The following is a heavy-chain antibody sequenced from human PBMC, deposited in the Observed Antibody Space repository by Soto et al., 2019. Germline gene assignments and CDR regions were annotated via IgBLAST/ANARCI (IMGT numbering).Heavy chain of an antibody. Sequence: EVQLVESGGGIVQPGGSLRLSCAASGFTFSSYWMHWVRQAPGKGLVWVSRINSDGSRTSYADSAKGRFTISRDNPKTTVELGMDILRGEKKSGYVGARGDGGYYAGNGSPGRHWGQGALGTVSS. J-gene: IGHJ4*02. CDR1: GFTFSSYW. D-gene: IGHD3-10*01. V-gene: IGHV3-74*01. CDR2: INSDGSRT. CDR3: ARGDGGYYAGNGSPGRH.